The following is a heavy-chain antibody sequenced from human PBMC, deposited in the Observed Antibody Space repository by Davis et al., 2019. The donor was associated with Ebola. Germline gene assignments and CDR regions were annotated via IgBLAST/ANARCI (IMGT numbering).Heavy chain of an antibody. CDR2: ANSDGSTT. J-gene: IGHJ4*02. V-gene: IGHV3-74*01. CDR3: AREGVAVTGGIDY. D-gene: IGHD3-3*01. Sequence: PGGSLRLSCAASGFTFINYWMHWVRQAPGKGLEWVSRANSDGSTTGYGDSVKGRFTISRDNSKNTLFLQMNSLRAEDTAVYYCAREGVAVTGGIDYWGQGTLVTVSS. CDR1: GFTFINYW.